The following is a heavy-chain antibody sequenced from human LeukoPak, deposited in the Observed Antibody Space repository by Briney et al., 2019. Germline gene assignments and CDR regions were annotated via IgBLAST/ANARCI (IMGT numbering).Heavy chain of an antibody. J-gene: IGHJ4*02. Sequence: GESLRLSCAASEFTFSSYSMNWVRQAPGKGLEWVSYITNSGNSKSYADSVKGRFTISRDNTKSSLYLQMNGLRAEDTAVYYCARTRGSGYLTFDYWGQGILVTVSS. CDR2: ITNSGNSK. V-gene: IGHV3-48*01. CDR1: EFTFSSYS. CDR3: ARTRGSGYLTFDY. D-gene: IGHD3-22*01.